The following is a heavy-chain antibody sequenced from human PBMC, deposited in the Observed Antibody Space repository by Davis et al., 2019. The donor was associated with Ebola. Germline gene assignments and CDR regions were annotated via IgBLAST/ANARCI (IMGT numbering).Heavy chain of an antibody. V-gene: IGHV3-33*01. CDR1: GFTFSSHA. D-gene: IGHD5-24*01. CDR2: IWYDGTSR. J-gene: IGHJ4*02. CDR3: ARDGGGDGYSPFYY. Sequence: GESLKISCAASGFTFSSHAMHWVRQAPGKGLEWVAIIWYDGTSRFYGDSVKGRFTISRDDSKNTVYLQMNRLRAEDTAVYYCARDGGGDGYSPFYYWGQGTLVTVSS.